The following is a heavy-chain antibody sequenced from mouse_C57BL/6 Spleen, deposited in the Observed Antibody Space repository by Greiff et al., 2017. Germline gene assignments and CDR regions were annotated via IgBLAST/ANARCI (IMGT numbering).Heavy chain of an antibody. V-gene: IGHV1-80*01. D-gene: IGHD1-1*01. J-gene: IGHJ1*03. Sequence: QVQLQQSGAELVKPGASVKISCKASGYAFSSYWMNWVKQRPGKGLEWIGQIYPGDGDTNYNGKFKGKATLTACKSASTAYMQLSSLTSEDSAVYFGARPSITTVVYWYFDVWGTGTTVTVSS. CDR2: IYPGDGDT. CDR1: GYAFSSYW. CDR3: ARPSITTVVYWYFDV.